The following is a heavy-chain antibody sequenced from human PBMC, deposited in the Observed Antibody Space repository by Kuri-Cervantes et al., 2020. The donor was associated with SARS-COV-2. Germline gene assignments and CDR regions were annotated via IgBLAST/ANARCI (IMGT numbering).Heavy chain of an antibody. CDR2: IYYSGST. Sequence: SETLSLTCTVSGGSISSYYWSWIRQPPGKGLEWIGYIYYSGSTNYNPSLKSRVTISVDTSKNQFSLKLSSVTAADTAVYYCARGGPPYYYDSSGYRAYFQHWGQGALVTVSS. D-gene: IGHD3-22*01. J-gene: IGHJ1*01. CDR3: ARGGPPYYYDSSGYRAYFQH. V-gene: IGHV4-59*01. CDR1: GGSISSYY.